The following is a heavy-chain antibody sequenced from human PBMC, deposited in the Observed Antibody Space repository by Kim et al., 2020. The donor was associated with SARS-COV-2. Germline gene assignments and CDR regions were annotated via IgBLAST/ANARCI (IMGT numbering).Heavy chain of an antibody. J-gene: IGHJ4*02. CDR2: ISYDGSNK. Sequence: GGSLRLSCAASGFTFSSYGMHWVRQAPGKGLECVAVISYDGSNKYYADSVKGRFTISRDNSKNTLYLQMNSLRAEDTAVYYCAKSIAVAAYFDYWGQGTL. CDR3: AKSIAVAAYFDY. V-gene: IGHV3-30*18. D-gene: IGHD6-19*01. CDR1: GFTFSSYG.